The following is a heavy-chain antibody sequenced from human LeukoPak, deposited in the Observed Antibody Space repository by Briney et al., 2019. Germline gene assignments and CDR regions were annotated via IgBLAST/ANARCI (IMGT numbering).Heavy chain of an antibody. CDR3: VRQSNWFDP. V-gene: IGHV4-4*09. CDR1: GGSITSLL. CDR2: IYTSGST. J-gene: IGHJ5*02. Sequence: SETLSLTCTVSGGSITSLLWSWIRQPPGKGLEWIGYIYTSGSTTYNPSLKSRVTMSVDTSKHQFSLKLTSVTPANTAVYYCVRQSNWFDPWGQGTLVTVSS.